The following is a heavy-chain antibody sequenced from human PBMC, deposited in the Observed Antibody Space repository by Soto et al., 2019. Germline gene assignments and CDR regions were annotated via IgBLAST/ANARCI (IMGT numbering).Heavy chain of an antibody. CDR1: GGSFSGYY. Sequence: SETLSLTCAVYGGSFSGYYWSWIRQPPGKGLEWIGEINHSGSTNYNPSLKSRVTISVDTSKNQFSLKLSSVTAADTAVYYCARGKKDIVVVPAAILFDYWGQGTLVTVSS. V-gene: IGHV4-34*01. CDR2: INHSGST. CDR3: ARGKKDIVVVPAAILFDY. D-gene: IGHD2-2*02. J-gene: IGHJ4*02.